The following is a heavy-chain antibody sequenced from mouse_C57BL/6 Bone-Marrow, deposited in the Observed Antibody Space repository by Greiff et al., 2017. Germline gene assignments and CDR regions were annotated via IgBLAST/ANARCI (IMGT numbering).Heavy chain of an antibody. CDR1: GYSFTDYN. CDR2: INPNYGST. CDR3: ARGYDYDYAMDD. Sequence: VQLQQSGPELVKPGASVKISCKASGYSFTDYNMNWVKQSNGKSLEWIAVINPNYGSTSYNQKFKGKATLTVDQSSSTAYMQLNSLTAEDAAVYYCARGYDYDYAMDDWGQGTSVTVSS. D-gene: IGHD2-4*01. J-gene: IGHJ4*01. V-gene: IGHV1-39*01.